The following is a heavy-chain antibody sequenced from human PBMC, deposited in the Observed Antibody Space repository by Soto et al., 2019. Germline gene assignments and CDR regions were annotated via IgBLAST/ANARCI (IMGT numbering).Heavy chain of an antibody. J-gene: IGHJ4*02. CDR1: GYTFIGYS. D-gene: IGHD3-16*02. V-gene: IGHV1-2*02. CDR2: INPNSGET. Sequence: ASVKVSCKASGYTFIGYSIHWVRQAPGQGLEWMGRINPNSGETNFAQTFRGRVTMTTDTSISTAFMELSRLTSDDTAVYYCARGGLYSYPYWGQGTLVTVSS. CDR3: ARGGLYSYPY.